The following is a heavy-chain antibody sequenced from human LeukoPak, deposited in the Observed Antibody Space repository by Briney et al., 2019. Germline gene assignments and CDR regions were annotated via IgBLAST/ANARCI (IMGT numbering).Heavy chain of an antibody. D-gene: IGHD3-3*01. V-gene: IGHV4-4*07. CDR3: ARGPYYDFWSGPYYYYYYMDV. Sequence: PSETLSLTCTVSGGSISSYYWSWIRQPAGKGLEWIGRIYTSGSTNYNPSLKSRVTMSVDTSKNQFSLKLSSVTAADTAVYYCARGPYYDFWSGPYYYYYYMDVWGKGTTVTVSS. CDR1: GGSISSYY. J-gene: IGHJ6*03. CDR2: IYTSGST.